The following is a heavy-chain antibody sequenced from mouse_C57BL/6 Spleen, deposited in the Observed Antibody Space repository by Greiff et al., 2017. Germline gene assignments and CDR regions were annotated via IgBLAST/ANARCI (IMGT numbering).Heavy chain of an antibody. D-gene: IGHD1-1*01. Sequence: QVQLQQSGPGLVQPSQSLSITCTVSGFSLTSYGVHWVRQSPGKGLEWLGVIWSGGSTDYNAAFISRLSISKDNSKSQVFFKMNSLQADDTAIYYCAGTAYYGRRNAMDYWGQGTSVTVSS. CDR2: IWSGGST. CDR1: GFSLTSYG. J-gene: IGHJ4*01. CDR3: AGTAYYGRRNAMDY. V-gene: IGHV2-2*01.